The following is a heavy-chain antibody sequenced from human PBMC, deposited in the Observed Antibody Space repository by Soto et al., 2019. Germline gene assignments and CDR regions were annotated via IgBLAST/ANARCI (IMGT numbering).Heavy chain of an antibody. CDR3: ARDRVSLLRGAPDSLDH. CDR1: GFTFSNYG. J-gene: IGHJ4*02. Sequence: QVQLVESGGGVAQPGGSLRLSCAASGFTFSNYGMHWVRQAPGKGLEWVTVTWYDGSNEYYADSVTGRFTVSRDNFKNTVYLQMDRLRAEDTAVYYCARDRVSLLRGAPDSLDHWGQGTLVIVSS. D-gene: IGHD3-10*01. CDR2: TWYDGSNE. V-gene: IGHV3-33*01.